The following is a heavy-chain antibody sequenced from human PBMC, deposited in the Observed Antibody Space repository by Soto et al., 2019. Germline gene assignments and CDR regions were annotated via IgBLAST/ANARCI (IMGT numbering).Heavy chain of an antibody. Sequence: EVQLLESGGGLVQPGGSLRLSCAASGFTFSNYAMLWVRQAPGKGLEWVSAIVGSGDSTYYADSVTGRFTISRDNSKNTLHLQMNSLRADDTAVYYCAKESRGVAASVTGSWGQGTLVTVSS. D-gene: IGHD6-13*01. CDR3: AKESRGVAASVTGS. CDR1: GFTFSNYA. J-gene: IGHJ5*02. V-gene: IGHV3-23*01. CDR2: IVGSGDST.